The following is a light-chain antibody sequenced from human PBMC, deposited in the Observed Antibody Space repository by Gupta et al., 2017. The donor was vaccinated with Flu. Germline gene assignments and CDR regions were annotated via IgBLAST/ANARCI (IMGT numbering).Light chain of an antibody. CDR1: QNIDEW. V-gene: IGKV1-5*03. J-gene: IGKJ1*01. Sequence: DIRMTQSPSTLSASIGGTVTISCRASQNIDEWLAWYQLKPGKAPKLLIYKASTLENGVPSRFSGSGSGAKFTLTINNLQRDDSASYFCQQYFSYRSFGQGTKVEIK. CDR2: KAS. CDR3: QQYFSYRS.